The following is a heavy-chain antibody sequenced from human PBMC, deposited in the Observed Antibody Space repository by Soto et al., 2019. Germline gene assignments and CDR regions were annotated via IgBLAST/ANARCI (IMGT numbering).Heavy chain of an antibody. J-gene: IGHJ6*04. Sequence: PGESLKISCKGSGYSFTSYWISWVRQMPGKGLEWMGRIDPSDSYTNYSPSFQGHVTISADKSISTAYLQWSSLKASDTAMYYCARHRYYYDSSGKIYGMDVGGKGTTVTVS. CDR1: GYSFTSYW. D-gene: IGHD3-22*01. V-gene: IGHV5-10-1*01. CDR2: IDPSDSYT. CDR3: ARHRYYYDSSGKIYGMDV.